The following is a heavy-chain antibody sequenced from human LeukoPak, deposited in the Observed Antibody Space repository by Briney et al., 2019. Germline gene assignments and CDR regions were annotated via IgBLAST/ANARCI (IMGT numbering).Heavy chain of an antibody. CDR1: VASFWSSY. V-gene: IGHV4-59*01. D-gene: IGHD3-22*01. J-gene: IGHJ3*02. CDR3: VRGNYDNRGYSNAFDI. CDR2: IYYNGNT. Sequence: SGTLSLTCTVSVASFWSSYWSWIRQPPGKRLEWIGYIYYNGNTNSNPSLKSRVTISADTSKNRFSLKLSSVTAADTAIYYCVRGNYDNRGYSNAFDIWGQGTMVTVSS.